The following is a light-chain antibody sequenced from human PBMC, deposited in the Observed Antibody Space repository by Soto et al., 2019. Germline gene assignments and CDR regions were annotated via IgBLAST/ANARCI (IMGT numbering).Light chain of an antibody. CDR1: QNINNW. Sequence: DIQMTQSPYTLSASVGDIVSMTCRASQNINNWLAWYQQKRGKAPNLLIYGASTLESGVPSRFSGSGFGTEFTLTISSLQPEDFATYYCQQTYSTPQTFGQGTKLEIK. V-gene: IGKV1-5*01. J-gene: IGKJ2*01. CDR3: QQTYSTPQT. CDR2: GAS.